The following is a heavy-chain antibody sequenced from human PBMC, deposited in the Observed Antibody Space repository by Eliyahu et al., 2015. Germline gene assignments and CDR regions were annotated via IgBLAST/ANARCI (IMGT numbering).Heavy chain of an antibody. CDR2: ISDSGTNT. CDR3: AKVKPHFYHSLDY. CDR1: GFPFSDYA. D-gene: IGHD3-22*01. J-gene: IGHJ4*01. V-gene: IGHV3-23*01. Sequence: EVQLLESGGGMVQPGGSLRLSCAASGFPFSDYAINWVRQAPGRGLDWVSTISDSGTNTYYAASVKGRFTVSRDNSKNTVFLQLNSLRADDTAVYYCAKVKPHFYHSLDYWGPGTLVSVSS.